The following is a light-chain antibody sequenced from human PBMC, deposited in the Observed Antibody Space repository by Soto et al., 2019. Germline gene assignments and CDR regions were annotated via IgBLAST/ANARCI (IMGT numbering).Light chain of an antibody. V-gene: IGKV1-12*01. CDR1: QGISNW. CDR2: TGS. Sequence: DIQMTQSPSSVSASVGDRVSITCRASQGISNWLAWYQQKPGRATKLLIYTGSSLQSGVPSRFSGTGSRTDFTLTISSLQPEAVATSYCQHPNSFPLTSGRGHMVEIK. J-gene: IGKJ4*01. CDR3: QHPNSFPLT.